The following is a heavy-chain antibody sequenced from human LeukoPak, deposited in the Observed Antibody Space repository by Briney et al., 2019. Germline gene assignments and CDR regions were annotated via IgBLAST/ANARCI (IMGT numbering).Heavy chain of an antibody. V-gene: IGHV3-30-3*01. CDR1: GFTFGTYF. CDR3: ARERQDTIIHSGAFDI. CDR2: IASDGSHT. D-gene: IGHD3-10*01. Sequence: PGRSLRLSCAASGFTFGTYFMHWVRQAPGKGLEWVADIASDGSHTFYVESVKGRFTISRDNSKNTLYLQMNSLRAEDTAVYFCARERQDTIIHSGAFDIWGQGTMVTVSS. J-gene: IGHJ3*02.